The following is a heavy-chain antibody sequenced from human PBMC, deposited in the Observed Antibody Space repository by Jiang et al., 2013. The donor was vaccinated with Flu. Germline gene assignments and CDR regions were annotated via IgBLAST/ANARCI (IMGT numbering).Heavy chain of an antibody. V-gene: IGHV3-23*01. J-gene: IGHJ4*02. D-gene: IGHD3-3*01. CDR2: ISGSGGST. CDR1: GFTFSSYA. CDR3: AKDQITIFGVVPYYFDY. Sequence: ASGFTFSSYAMSWVRQAPGKGLEWVSAISGSGGSTYYADSVKGRFTISRDNSKNTLYLQMNSLRAEDTAVYYCAKDQITIFGVVPYYFDYWGQGTLVTVSS.